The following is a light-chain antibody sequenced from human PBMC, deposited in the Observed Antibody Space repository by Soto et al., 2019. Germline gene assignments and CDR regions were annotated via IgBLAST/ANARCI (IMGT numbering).Light chain of an antibody. CDR1: SSNIGSNT. CDR3: AAWDDSLNGSWV. CDR2: SNN. Sequence: QSVLTQSPSASGTPGQRVTISCSGSSSNIGSNTVNWYQQLPGTAPKLLIYSNNQRPSGVPDRFSGSKSGTSASLAISGLQSEDEADYYCAAWDDSLNGSWVFGGGTQLTVL. J-gene: IGLJ3*02. V-gene: IGLV1-44*01.